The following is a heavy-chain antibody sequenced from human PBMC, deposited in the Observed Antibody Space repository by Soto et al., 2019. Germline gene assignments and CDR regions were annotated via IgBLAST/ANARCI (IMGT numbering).Heavy chain of an antibody. Sequence: QVTLKESGPVLVQPTETLTLTCTVSGFSLSKARMGVSWIRQPPGKALEWLAHIFSNYAKSYSTSLQNRLTISKDTSKSQVVLTMTNMDTVDTATYYCARDYEDSSGYFRWFDPWGQGTLVTVSS. V-gene: IGHV2-26*01. CDR2: IFSNYAK. J-gene: IGHJ5*02. CDR1: GFSLSKARMG. D-gene: IGHD3-22*01. CDR3: ARDYEDSSGYFRWFDP.